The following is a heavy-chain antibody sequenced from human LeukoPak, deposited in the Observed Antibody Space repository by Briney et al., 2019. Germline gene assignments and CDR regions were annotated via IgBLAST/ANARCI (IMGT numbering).Heavy chain of an antibody. V-gene: IGHV3-21*01. J-gene: IGHJ4*02. D-gene: IGHD3-22*01. Sequence: PGGSLRLSCAASGFTFSSYSMNWVRQAPGKGLEWVSSISSSSSYIYYADSVKGRFTISRDNAKNSLYLQMNSLRAEDTAVYYCARDKPLDSSGYPYGLNDYWGQGTLVTVSS. CDR1: GFTFSSYS. CDR3: ARDKPLDSSGYPYGLNDY. CDR2: ISSSSSYI.